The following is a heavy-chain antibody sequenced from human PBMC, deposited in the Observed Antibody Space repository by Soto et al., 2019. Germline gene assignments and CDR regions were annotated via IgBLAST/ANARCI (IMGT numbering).Heavy chain of an antibody. CDR1: GGSISNHY. CDR3: ATRPPGGIWFGVFDC. J-gene: IGHJ4*02. D-gene: IGHD3-10*01. Sequence: PSETLSLTCTVSGGSISNHYWSWIRQPPGKGPEWIGFVYHSGTTNYNPSLESRVTISLDTSKNQFSLKLSSVTAADTAVYYCATRPPGGIWFGVFDCWSQGTLVTVS. CDR2: VYHSGTT. V-gene: IGHV4-59*11.